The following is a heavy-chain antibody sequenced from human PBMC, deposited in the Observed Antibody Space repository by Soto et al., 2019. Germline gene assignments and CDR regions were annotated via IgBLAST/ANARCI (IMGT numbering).Heavy chain of an antibody. J-gene: IGHJ4*02. D-gene: IGHD3-16*01. CDR1: GFTFSSYS. CDR3: ARSSGPGYYGRFDF. CDR2: ISSSSSTI. V-gene: IGHV3-48*02. Sequence: GGSLRLSCAASGFTFSSYSMNWVRQAPGKGLEWVSYISSSSSTIYYADSVKGRFTISRDNAKNSLFLHMNSLRDEDTVVYFCARSSGPGYYGRFDFWDQGTLVTVSS.